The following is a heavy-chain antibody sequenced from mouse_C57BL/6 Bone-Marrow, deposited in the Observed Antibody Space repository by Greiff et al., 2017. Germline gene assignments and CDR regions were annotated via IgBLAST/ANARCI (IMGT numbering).Heavy chain of an antibody. Sequence: VHLVESGAELARPGASVKMSCKASGYTFTSYTMHWVKQRPGQGLEWIGYINPSSGYTKYNQKFKDKATLTADKSSSTAYMQLSSLTSEDSAVYYCARNWAWFAYWGQGTLVTVSA. CDR3: ARNWAWFAY. D-gene: IGHD4-1*01. CDR2: INPSSGYT. CDR1: GYTFTSYT. J-gene: IGHJ3*01. V-gene: IGHV1-4*01.